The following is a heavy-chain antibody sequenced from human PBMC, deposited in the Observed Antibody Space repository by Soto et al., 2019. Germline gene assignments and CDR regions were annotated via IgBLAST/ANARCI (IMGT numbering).Heavy chain of an antibody. J-gene: IGHJ5*02. CDR2: IYHSGST. Sequence: QVQLQESGPGLVKPSETLSLTCTVSAGSINSYYWSWIRQPPGKGLEWLGYIYHSGSTNYNPSLKSRVTISVDMSKNQFSLKLSSVTAADTAVYYCARRDCSSTSCDHSWFDPWGQGTLVNVSS. CDR1: AGSINSYY. V-gene: IGHV4-59*08. CDR3: ARRDCSSTSCDHSWFDP. D-gene: IGHD2-2*01.